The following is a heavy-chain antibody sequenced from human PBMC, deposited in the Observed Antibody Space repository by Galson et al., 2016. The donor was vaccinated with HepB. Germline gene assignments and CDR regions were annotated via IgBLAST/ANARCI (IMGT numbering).Heavy chain of an antibody. CDR3: ARDPYGDNDAFDI. CDR1: RFTFSRNA. V-gene: IGHV3-30-3*01. J-gene: IGHJ3*02. CDR2: ISYDGRDK. D-gene: IGHD4-17*01. Sequence: SLRLSCAASRFTFSRNAMRWVRQAPGKGLDWVAAISYDGRDKYYADSVKGRFTISRDNSRNMVYLEMNSLRPEDTAVYYCARDPYGDNDAFDIWGQGTMVSVSS.